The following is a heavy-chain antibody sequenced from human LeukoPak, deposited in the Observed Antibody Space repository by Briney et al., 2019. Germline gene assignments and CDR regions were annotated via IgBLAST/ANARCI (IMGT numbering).Heavy chain of an antibody. J-gene: IGHJ6*02. Sequence: GGSLRLSCAASGFAVSTNYMAWVRQAPGKGLEWVSTIYSGGNTHYADSVRGRFTISRDNSKNTVYLQMNSLRAEDTAVYYCARDRVLWFGEPDIYYYYGLDVWGQGTTVTVSS. CDR1: GFAVSTNY. V-gene: IGHV3-53*01. D-gene: IGHD3-10*01. CDR2: IYSGGNT. CDR3: ARDRVLWFGEPDIYYYYGLDV.